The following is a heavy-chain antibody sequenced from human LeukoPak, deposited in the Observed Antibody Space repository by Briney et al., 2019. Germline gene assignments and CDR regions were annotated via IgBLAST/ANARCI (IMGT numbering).Heavy chain of an antibody. D-gene: IGHD4-17*01. V-gene: IGHV4-38-2*02. CDR3: ARHPPYGDNGLDWLDP. CDR2: LYHSGST. J-gene: IGHJ5*02. Sequence: SETLSLTCTVSGDSVSASVYWAWIRQPPGKGLEWIGSLYHSGSTYYNPSLKSRVSITVDKSKNQFSLKLSSVTAADTAVYFCARHPPYGDNGLDWLDPWGQGTPVTVSS. CDR1: GDSVSASVY.